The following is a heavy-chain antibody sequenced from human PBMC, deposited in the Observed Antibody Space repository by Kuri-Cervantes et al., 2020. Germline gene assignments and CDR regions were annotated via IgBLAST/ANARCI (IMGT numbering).Heavy chain of an antibody. CDR1: GGSISSGGYY. CDR2: IYYSGST. V-gene: IGHV4-31*03. D-gene: IGHD3-22*01. Sequence: SETLSLTCTVSGGSISSGGYYWSWICQHPGKGLEWIGYIYYSGSTYYNPSLKSRVTISVDTSKNQFSLKLSSVTAADTAVYYCARDQYYYDSSGYYNWFDPWGQGALVTVSS. CDR3: ARDQYYYDSSGYYNWFDP. J-gene: IGHJ5*02.